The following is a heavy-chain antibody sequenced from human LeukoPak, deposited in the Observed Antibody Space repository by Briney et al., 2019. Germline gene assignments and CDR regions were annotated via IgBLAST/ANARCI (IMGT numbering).Heavy chain of an antibody. J-gene: IGHJ3*02. V-gene: IGHV4-59*01. Sequence: SETLSLTCTVSGGSMRSYHWNWIRQRPGKGLEWIGYIYYTGNTNYNPSLKSRVTISLDTSKNQFSLRVTSVTAADTAVYYCARDLCGGDCYLNAFDIWGQGTMVTVSS. CDR2: IYYTGNT. D-gene: IGHD2-21*02. CDR1: GGSMRSYH. CDR3: ARDLCGGDCYLNAFDI.